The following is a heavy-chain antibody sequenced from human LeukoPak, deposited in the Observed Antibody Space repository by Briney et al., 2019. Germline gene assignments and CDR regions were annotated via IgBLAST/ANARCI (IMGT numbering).Heavy chain of an antibody. CDR2: IDPNSGGT. CDR3: ARDREGLAYFDY. D-gene: IGHD3/OR15-3a*01. CDR1: GYTXTGKF. J-gene: IGHJ4*02. V-gene: IGHV1-2*02. Sequence: ASVKVSCKASGYTXTGKFIHGVRQAPGQGLEWMGWIDPNSGGTDYAQKFRGRVTMTRDTSTSTAYMDLSSLISDDTAVYYCARDREGLAYFDYWGQGTLVTVSS.